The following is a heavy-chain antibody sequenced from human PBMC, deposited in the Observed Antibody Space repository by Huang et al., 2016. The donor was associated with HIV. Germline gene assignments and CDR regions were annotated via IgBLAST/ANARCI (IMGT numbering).Heavy chain of an antibody. CDR3: AKDRPTDY. V-gene: IGHV3-23*01. CDR1: GFTFSEFA. J-gene: IGHJ4*02. Sequence: EVQLLESGGGLVQPGGSLRLSCATSGFTFSEFAMSWVRQAPGKGLEWGSTISGSGGSTYYGDSAKGRFTVSRDNANNTLYLQMNSLRADDTAVYYCAKDRPTDYWGKGTLVVVSS. CDR2: ISGSGGST.